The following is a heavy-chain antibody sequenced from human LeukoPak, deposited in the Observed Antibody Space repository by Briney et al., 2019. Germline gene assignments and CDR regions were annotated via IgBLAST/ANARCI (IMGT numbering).Heavy chain of an antibody. D-gene: IGHD2-2*01. CDR3: AGYQLPENFLAY. V-gene: IGHV4-39*01. J-gene: IGHJ4*02. CDR1: GGSISSSSYY. CDR2: IYYSGST. Sequence: KPSETLSLTCTVSGGSISSSSYYWGWIRQPPGKGLEWIGSIYYSGSTYYNPSLKSRVTISVDTSKNQFSLKLSSVTAADTAVYYCAGYQLPENFLAYWGQGTLVTVSS.